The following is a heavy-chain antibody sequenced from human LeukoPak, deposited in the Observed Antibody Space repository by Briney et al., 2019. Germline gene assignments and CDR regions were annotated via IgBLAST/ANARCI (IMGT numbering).Heavy chain of an antibody. CDR1: GFTFSSYW. CDR3: ARGPRAAAALYYYYMDV. J-gene: IGHJ6*03. D-gene: IGHD6-13*01. V-gene: IGHV3-7*01. CDR2: IKQDGSEK. Sequence: GGSLRLSCAASGFTFSSYWMSWVRQAPGKGLEWVANIKQDGSEKYYVDSVKGRFTISRDNAKNSLYLQMNSLRAEDTAVYYCARGPRAAAALYYYYMDVWGKGTTVTVSS.